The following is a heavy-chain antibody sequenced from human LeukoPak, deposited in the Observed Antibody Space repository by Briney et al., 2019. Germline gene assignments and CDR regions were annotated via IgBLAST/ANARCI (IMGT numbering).Heavy chain of an antibody. CDR2: IYHNGST. J-gene: IGHJ4*02. V-gene: IGHV4-38-2*02. D-gene: IGHD4-17*01. CDR3: AGEGDYGDD. Sequence: SETLSLTCAVSGYSISSGYYWGWIRQPPGKGLEWIGSIYHNGSTYYNPSLKSRVTISADTSKNQFPLKLSSVTAADTAVYYCAGEGDYGDDWGQGTLVTVSS. CDR1: GYSISSGYY.